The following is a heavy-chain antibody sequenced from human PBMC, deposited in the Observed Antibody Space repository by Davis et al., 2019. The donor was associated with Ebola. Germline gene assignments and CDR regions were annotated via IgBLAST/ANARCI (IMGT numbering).Heavy chain of an antibody. CDR2: ISSSSSYT. V-gene: IGHV3-11*06. D-gene: IGHD2-2*02. CDR3: ARDIVVVPAAILIGHYGMDV. Sequence: GESLKISCAASGFTFSDYYMSWIRQAPGKGLEWVSYISSSSSYTNYADSVKGRFTISRDNAKNSLYLQMNSLRAEDTAVYYCARDIVVVPAAILIGHYGMDVWGQGTTVTVSS. J-gene: IGHJ6*02. CDR1: GFTFSDYY.